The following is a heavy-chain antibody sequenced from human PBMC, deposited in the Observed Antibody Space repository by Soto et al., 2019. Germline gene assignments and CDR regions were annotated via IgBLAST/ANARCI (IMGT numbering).Heavy chain of an antibody. Sequence: EVQLLESGGGLVQPGGSLRLSCAASGFTFSSYALSWVRHAPGKGLECVSTLSGSGGSTYYADSVKGRFTISRVNSKHTLHLQMNSLRAEDTAVYYCAKDLLYYEGNDDGFDIWGRGTMVTVAA. V-gene: IGHV3-23*01. CDR2: LSGSGGST. D-gene: IGHD3-22*01. CDR3: AKDLLYYEGNDDGFDI. CDR1: GFTFSSYA. J-gene: IGHJ3*02.